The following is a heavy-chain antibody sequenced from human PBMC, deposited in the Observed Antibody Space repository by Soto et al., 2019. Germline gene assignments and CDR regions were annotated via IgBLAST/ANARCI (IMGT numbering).Heavy chain of an antibody. V-gene: IGHV3-30-3*01. Sequence: GGSLRLSCAASGFTFSSYAMHWVRQAPGKGLEWVAVISYDGSNKYYADSVKGRFTISRDNSKNTLYLQMNSLRAEDTAVYYCARDHIAARRFDYWGQGTLVTVSS. CDR1: GFTFSSYA. J-gene: IGHJ4*02. CDR2: ISYDGSNK. CDR3: ARDHIAARRFDY. D-gene: IGHD6-6*01.